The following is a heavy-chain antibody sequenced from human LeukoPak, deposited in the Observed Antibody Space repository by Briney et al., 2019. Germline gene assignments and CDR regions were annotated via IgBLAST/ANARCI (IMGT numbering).Heavy chain of an antibody. CDR2: IYYSGST. CDR1: GGSISSSSYY. J-gene: IGHJ3*02. D-gene: IGHD5-12*01. Sequence: SETLSLTCTVSGGSISSSSYYWGWIRQPPGKGLEWIGSIYYSGSTYYNPSLKSRVTISVDTSKNQFSLKLSSVTAADTAVYYCAGCNVDIVATIRGDDAFDIWGQGTMVTVSS. CDR3: AGCNVDIVATIRGDDAFDI. V-gene: IGHV4-39*01.